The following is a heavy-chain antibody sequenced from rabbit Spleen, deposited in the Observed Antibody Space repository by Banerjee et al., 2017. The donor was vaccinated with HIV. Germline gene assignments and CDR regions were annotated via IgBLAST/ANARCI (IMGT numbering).Heavy chain of an antibody. D-gene: IGHD1-1*01. Sequence: EQLEESGGDLVKPGASLTLTCTASEFSFDSRYYICWVRQAPGKGLEWIGCFYTGSMITTDYASWAKGRFTISKTSSTTATLEMTRLTDADTATYFCARLRAFYYSVLSETFATGGYGMDLWGPGTLVTVS. J-gene: IGHJ6*01. CDR3: ARLRAFYYSVLSETFATGGYGMDL. CDR2: FYTGSMITT. V-gene: IGHV1S45*01. CDR1: EFSFDSRYY.